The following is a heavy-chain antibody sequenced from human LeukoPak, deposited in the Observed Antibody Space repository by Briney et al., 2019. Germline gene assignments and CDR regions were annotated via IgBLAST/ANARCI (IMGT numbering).Heavy chain of an antibody. V-gene: IGHV4-59*08. Sequence: SETLSLTCTVSGGSISSYYWSWIRQPPGKGPEWIGYIYYSGSTNYNPSLKSRVTISVDTSKNQFSLKLSSVTAADTAVYYCARLFSRSAYSYYYYYMDVWGKGTTVTVSS. CDR2: IYYSGST. CDR1: GGSISSYY. CDR3: ARLFSRSAYSYYYYYMDV. J-gene: IGHJ6*03. D-gene: IGHD3-10*01.